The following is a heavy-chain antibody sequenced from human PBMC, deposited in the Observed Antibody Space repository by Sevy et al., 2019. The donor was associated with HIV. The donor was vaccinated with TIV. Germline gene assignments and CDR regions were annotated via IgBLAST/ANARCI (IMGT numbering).Heavy chain of an antibody. J-gene: IGHJ4*02. CDR2: IFPDDSET. Sequence: GGSLRLSCKSSGYSFTSHWIGWVRHMPGKGLEWMGIIFPDDSETRYSPSFQGQVTFSADKSINTAYLQWGSLKASDTAMYYCATSRSGYFDSSGYYIYWGQGTLVTVSS. V-gene: IGHV5-51*01. D-gene: IGHD3-22*01. CDR1: GYSFTSHW. CDR3: ATSRSGYFDSSGYYIY.